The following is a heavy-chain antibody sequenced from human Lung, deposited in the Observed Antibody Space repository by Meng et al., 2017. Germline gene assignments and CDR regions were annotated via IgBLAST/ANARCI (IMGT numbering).Heavy chain of an antibody. CDR2: IQPGGTTI. CDR3: GRGEFGSHHAFDF. D-gene: IGHD3-16*01. J-gene: IGHJ3*01. Sequence: GESLKISCVASGFTLSPYGIHWVRQAPGKGLEWVSIIQPGGTTIYYADSVKGRFTISRDDSKKTVYLEMNSLRAEDTAVYYCGRGEFGSHHAFDFWGQGTLVTVSS. CDR1: GFTLSPYG. V-gene: IGHV3-30*02.